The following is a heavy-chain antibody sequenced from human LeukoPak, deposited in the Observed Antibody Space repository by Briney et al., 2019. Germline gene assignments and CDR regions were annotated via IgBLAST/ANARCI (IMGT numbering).Heavy chain of an antibody. CDR1: AGSISTYY. CDR2: IYTSGST. J-gene: IGHJ4*02. V-gene: IGHV4-4*07. D-gene: IGHD3-22*01. Sequence: PSETLSLTCTVSAGSISTYYWSWLRQPAGKGLEWIGRIYTSGSTNYNPSLKSRVTMSIDTSKNQFSLKLSSVTAADTAVYYCARDGAPSGYYYVYWGQGTLVTVSS. CDR3: ARDGAPSGYYYVY.